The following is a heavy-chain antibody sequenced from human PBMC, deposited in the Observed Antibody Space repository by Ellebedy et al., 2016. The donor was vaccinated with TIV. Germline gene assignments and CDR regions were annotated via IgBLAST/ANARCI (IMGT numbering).Heavy chain of an antibody. D-gene: IGHD3-22*01. CDR3: AKYYDSSVSYYFDY. Sequence: GESLKISCAASGFTFCNYWIHWVRQAPGKGLVWLSLNNGDGSSANYADCVKGRFSISRDNCKNTLYRQMNSLRAEDTAVYYCAKYYDSSVSYYFDYWGQGTLVTVSS. CDR2: NNGDGSSA. J-gene: IGHJ4*02. V-gene: IGHV3-74*01. CDR1: GFTFCNYW.